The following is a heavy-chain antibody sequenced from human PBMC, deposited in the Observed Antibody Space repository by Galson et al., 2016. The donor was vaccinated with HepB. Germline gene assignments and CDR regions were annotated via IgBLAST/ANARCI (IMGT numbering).Heavy chain of an antibody. CDR3: AKDRHSWWSLIDS. CDR1: GFTFTRYG. J-gene: IGHJ4*02. Sequence: SLRLSCAASGFTFTRYGMHWVRQAPGKGLEWVAVTSYDGSNKDYADSVKGRFTISRDSSRNTLYLQMNSLRAEDTAVYYCAKDRHSWWSLIDSWGQGTLVTVSS. D-gene: IGHD2-15*01. CDR2: TSYDGSNK. V-gene: IGHV3-30*18.